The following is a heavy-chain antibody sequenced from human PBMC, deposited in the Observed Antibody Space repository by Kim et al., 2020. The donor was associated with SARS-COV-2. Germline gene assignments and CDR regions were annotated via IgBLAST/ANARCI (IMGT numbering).Heavy chain of an antibody. J-gene: IGHJ4*02. D-gene: IGHD3-10*01. CDR2: ISYDGSNK. V-gene: IGHV3-30*18. CDR1: GFTFSSYG. Sequence: GGSLRLSCAASGFTFSSYGMHWVRQAPGKGLEWVAVISYDGSNKYYADSVKGRFTISRDNSKNTLYLQMNSLRAEDTAVYYCAKVSYGSGSYWYYFDYWGQGTLVTVSS. CDR3: AKVSYGSGSYWYYFDY.